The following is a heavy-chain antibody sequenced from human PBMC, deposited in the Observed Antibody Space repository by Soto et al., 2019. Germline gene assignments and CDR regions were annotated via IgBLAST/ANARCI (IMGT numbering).Heavy chain of an antibody. CDR1: GGGFRSDA. Sequence: SVKVSCKASGGGFRSDAISWVRQAPGQGLEWMGGIIPIFGTANYAQKFQGRVTITADESTSTAYMELSSLRSEDTAVYYCASRLGYCSGGSCPLYYYGMDVWGQGTTVTVSS. D-gene: IGHD2-15*01. CDR2: IIPIFGTA. CDR3: ASRLGYCSGGSCPLYYYGMDV. J-gene: IGHJ6*02. V-gene: IGHV1-69*13.